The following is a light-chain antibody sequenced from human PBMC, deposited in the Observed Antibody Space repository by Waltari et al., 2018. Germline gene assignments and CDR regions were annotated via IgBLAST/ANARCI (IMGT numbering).Light chain of an antibody. V-gene: IGLV2-11*01. CDR3: CSFAGSYTFV. CDR2: DVS. Sequence: QSALTQPRSVSGSPGQSVTISCTGTSRDVGGYHFAPWFQQHPGKVPKLLIYDVSERPSDVPDRFSGSKSANTASLTISGLQTDDEADYYCCSFAGSYTFVFGSGTRVTVL. J-gene: IGLJ1*01. CDR1: SRDVGGYHF.